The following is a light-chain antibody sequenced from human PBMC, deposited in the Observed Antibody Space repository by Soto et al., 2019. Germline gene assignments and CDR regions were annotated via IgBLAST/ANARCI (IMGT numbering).Light chain of an antibody. J-gene: IGKJ1*01. CDR2: NAS. V-gene: IGKV1-5*03. Sequence: DIQMTQSPSTLSGSVGDRVTITCRASQTISSWLAWYQQKPGKAPKLLIYNASTLKSGVTSRFSGSGSGTEFTLTISSLQPDDFSTYYCQHSNSYSEAFGQGTKVELK. CDR1: QTISSW. CDR3: QHSNSYSEA.